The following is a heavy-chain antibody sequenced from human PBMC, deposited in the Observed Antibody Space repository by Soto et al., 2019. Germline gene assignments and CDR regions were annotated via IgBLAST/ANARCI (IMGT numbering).Heavy chain of an antibody. J-gene: IGHJ4*02. V-gene: IGHV3-74*01. CDR2: IKLDGRET. CDR3: AKDRYFASGSYDY. D-gene: IGHD3-10*01. Sequence: GGSLRLSCAASGFTYSTYTMHWVRQAPGKVLVWVSRIKLDGRETSYADSVKGRFTVSRDNSKNTLYLQMNSLRVDDSALYYCAKDRYFASGSYDYWGQGTLVTVSS. CDR1: GFTYSTYT.